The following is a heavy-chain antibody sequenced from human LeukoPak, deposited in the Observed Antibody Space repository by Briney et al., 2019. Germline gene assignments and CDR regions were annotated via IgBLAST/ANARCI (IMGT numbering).Heavy chain of an antibody. CDR3: ARAARGFSFDY. CDR1: GFTFSSYG. Sequence: GGSLRLSCAASGFTFSSYGMHWVRQAPGKGLEWVAVISYDGSNKYYADSVKGRFTISRDNAKNTLYLQMNSLRAEDTAVYYCARAARGFSFDYWGQGTLVTVSS. J-gene: IGHJ4*02. D-gene: IGHD3-10*01. V-gene: IGHV3-30*03. CDR2: ISYDGSNK.